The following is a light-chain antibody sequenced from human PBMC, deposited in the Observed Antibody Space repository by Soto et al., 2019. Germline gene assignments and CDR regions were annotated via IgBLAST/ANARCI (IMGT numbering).Light chain of an antibody. V-gene: IGLV1-44*01. CDR1: NSNIGTNT. CDR2: TNN. Sequence: QSLLTQPPSASATPGQRVTISCSGSNSNIGTNTVNWYQQLPGTAPRLLIYTNNQRPSGVPQRFSGSKTGTSASLAIGGLQSEDGADYFCQSYDFTLGAFWVFGGGTKLTVL. CDR3: QSYDFTLGAFWV. J-gene: IGLJ3*02.